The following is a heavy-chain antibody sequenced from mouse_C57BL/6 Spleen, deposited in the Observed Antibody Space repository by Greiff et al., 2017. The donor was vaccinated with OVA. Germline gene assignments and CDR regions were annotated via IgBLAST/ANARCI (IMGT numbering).Heavy chain of an antibody. J-gene: IGHJ1*03. CDR2: ISSGGDYI. CDR1: GFTFSSYA. CDR3: TRGKFITTVVADWYFDV. D-gene: IGHD1-1*01. V-gene: IGHV5-9-1*02. Sequence: EVKVEESGEGLVKPGGSLKLSCAASGFTFSSYAMSWVRQTPEKRLEWVAYISSGGDYIYYADTVKGRFTISRDNARNTLYLQMSSLKSEDTAMYYCTRGKFITTVVADWYFDVWGTGTTVTVSS.